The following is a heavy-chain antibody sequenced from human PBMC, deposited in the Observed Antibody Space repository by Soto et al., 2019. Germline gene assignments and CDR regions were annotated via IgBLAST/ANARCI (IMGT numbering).Heavy chain of an antibody. V-gene: IGHV1-18*01. D-gene: IGHD2-2*01. J-gene: IGHJ6*03. CDR1: GYTFTSYG. CDR2: ISAYNGNT. Sequence: QVQLVQSGAEVKKPGASVKVSCKASGYTFTSYGISWVRQAPGQGLEWMGWISAYNGNTNYAQKLQGRVTMTTDTSTSTAYMELRSLRSDDTAVYYCARDAIVVVPAAPWDYYYYYMDVWGKGTTVTVSS. CDR3: ARDAIVVVPAAPWDYYYYYMDV.